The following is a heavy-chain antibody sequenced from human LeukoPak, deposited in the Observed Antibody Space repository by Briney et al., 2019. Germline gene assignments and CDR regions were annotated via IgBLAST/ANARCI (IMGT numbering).Heavy chain of an antibody. CDR2: INSDGSST. D-gene: IGHD5-24*01. J-gene: IGHJ3*02. Sequence: QPGGSLRLSCAASGFTFSSYWMHWVRHAPGKGLVWVSRINSDGSSTSYADSVKGRVTISRDNAKNTLYLQMNSLRAEDTAVYYCARLVDDYLDSFDIWGQGTMVTVSS. V-gene: IGHV3-74*01. CDR3: ARLVDDYLDSFDI. CDR1: GFTFSSYW.